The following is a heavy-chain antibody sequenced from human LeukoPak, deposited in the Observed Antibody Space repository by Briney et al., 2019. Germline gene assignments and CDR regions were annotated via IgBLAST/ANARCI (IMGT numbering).Heavy chain of an antibody. V-gene: IGHV4-59*12. D-gene: IGHD2-2*01. CDR1: GGSISNYY. CDR2: IYYSGST. CDR3: ARSHDCSSTTCAFDP. J-gene: IGHJ5*02. Sequence: SETLSLTCTVSGGSISNYYWSWIRQSPGKGLEWIGYIYYSGSTNYNPSLKSRVTISVDTSKNQFSLKLSSVTAADTAVYYCARSHDCSSTTCAFDPWGQGTLVTVSS.